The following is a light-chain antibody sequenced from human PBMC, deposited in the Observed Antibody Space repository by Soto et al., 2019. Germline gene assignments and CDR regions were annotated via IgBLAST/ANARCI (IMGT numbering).Light chain of an antibody. Sequence: QSALTQPASVSGSPGQSITISCTGTSSDVGGYDYVSWYQLHPGKAPKLMVFEVSKRPSWVPNRFSGSKSGNTASLTVSGLQAEDEADYYCSSYAGNNNVIFGGGTKLTVL. J-gene: IGLJ2*01. CDR3: SSYAGNNNVI. CDR2: EVS. V-gene: IGLV2-8*01. CDR1: SSDVGGYDY.